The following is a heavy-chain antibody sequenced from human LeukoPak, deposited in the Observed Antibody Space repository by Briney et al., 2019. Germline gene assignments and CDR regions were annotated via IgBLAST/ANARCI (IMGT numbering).Heavy chain of an antibody. CDR2: IKQDGSEK. Sequence: PGGSPRLSCAASGFTFSSYWMSWVRQAPGKGLEWVANIKQDGSEKYYVDSVKGRFTISRDNAKNSLYLQMNSLRAEDTAVYYCARDQNGYNSRPQSYYFDYWGQGTLVTVSS. CDR1: GFTFSSYW. D-gene: IGHD5-12*01. CDR3: ARDQNGYNSRPQSYYFDY. V-gene: IGHV3-7*01. J-gene: IGHJ4*02.